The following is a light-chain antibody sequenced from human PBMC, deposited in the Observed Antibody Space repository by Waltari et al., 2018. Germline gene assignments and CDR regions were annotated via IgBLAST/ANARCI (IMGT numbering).Light chain of an antibody. Sequence: DIQMTQSPSTLSASIGDRVTITCRASQNVDTWLAWYQQKPGKAPKLLVYKTSTLQSGVPSRFSGSGAGTHFTLTISSLQPDDFATYYCQQYNTEWTFGQGTKVE. CDR1: QNVDTW. CDR2: KTS. V-gene: IGKV1-5*03. J-gene: IGKJ1*01. CDR3: QQYNTEWT.